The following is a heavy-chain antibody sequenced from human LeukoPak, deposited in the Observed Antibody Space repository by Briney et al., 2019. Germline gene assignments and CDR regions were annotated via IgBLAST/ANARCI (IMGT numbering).Heavy chain of an antibody. CDR3: ARHTTGYSSSWHLDY. CDR2: INTNTGNP. D-gene: IGHD6-13*01. Sequence: ASVKVSCKASGYTFTSCAMNWVRQAPGQGLEWMGWINTNTGNPTYAQGFTGRFVFSLDTSVSTAYLQISSLKAEDTAVYYCARHTTGYSSSWHLDYWGQGTLVTVSS. V-gene: IGHV7-4-1*02. J-gene: IGHJ4*02. CDR1: GYTFTSCA.